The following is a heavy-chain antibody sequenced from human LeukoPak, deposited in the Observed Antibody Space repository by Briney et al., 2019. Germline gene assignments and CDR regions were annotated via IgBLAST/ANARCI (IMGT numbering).Heavy chain of an antibody. V-gene: IGHV3-7*01. CDR1: GFTFSTYY. CDR2: IKQDGSEK. CDR3: ARDKERGSMRAVAARFDY. Sequence: PGGSLRLSCAASGFTFSTYYMSWVRQAPGTGLEWVANIKQDGSEKYYVDPVKGRFTISRDNAKNSLYLQMNSLRAEDTALYYCARDKERGSMRAVAARFDYWGQGTLVTVSS. J-gene: IGHJ4*02. D-gene: IGHD6-19*01.